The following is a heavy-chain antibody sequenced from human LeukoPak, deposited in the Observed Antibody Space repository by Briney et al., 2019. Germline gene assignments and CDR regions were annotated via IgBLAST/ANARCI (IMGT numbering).Heavy chain of an antibody. D-gene: IGHD3-10*01. CDR2: INWNGGST. CDR3: ARTSGSWYYYYMDV. CDR1: GFTFDDYG. J-gene: IGHJ6*03. Sequence: GGSLRLSCAASGFTFDDYGMSWVRQAPGKGLEWVSGINWNGGSTGYADSVKGRFTISRDNAKNSLYLQMNSLRAEDTALYYCARTSGSWYYYYMDVWGKGTTVTVSS. V-gene: IGHV3-20*04.